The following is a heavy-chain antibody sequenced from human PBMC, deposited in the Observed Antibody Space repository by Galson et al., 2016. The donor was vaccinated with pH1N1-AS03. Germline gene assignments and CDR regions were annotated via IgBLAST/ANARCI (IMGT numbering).Heavy chain of an antibody. CDR1: GFSLDLNA. J-gene: IGHJ6*02. Sequence: SLRLSCAVSGFSLDLNAMHWVRQIPGKGLEWVSGFSLDSDWIGYADSVKGRFTVSRDKDKNSLYLEMNNLRTEDTALYYCTKDLVPGGADVWGQGTTLTVSS. CDR3: TKDLVPGGADV. V-gene: IGHV3-9*01. CDR2: FSLDSDWI. D-gene: IGHD3-16*01.